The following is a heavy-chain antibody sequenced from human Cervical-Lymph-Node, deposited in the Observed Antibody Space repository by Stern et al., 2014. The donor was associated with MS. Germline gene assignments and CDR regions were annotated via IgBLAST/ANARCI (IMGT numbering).Heavy chain of an antibody. V-gene: IGHV5-51*03. CDR1: EYNFNTHW. J-gene: IGHJ5*02. CDR2: LYPCNSDT. D-gene: IGHD1-14*01. CDR3: ARHGGPNWNHEAHNWFDP. Sequence: EVQLEESGAEVKKPGESLKISCKGSEYNFNTHWIAWVRQMPGKGLEWLGNLYPCNSDTRYNPSLQGQVSISADKSITTAYLHFSSLKASDSAMYFCARHGGPNWNHEAHNWFDPWGQGTLVTVSS.